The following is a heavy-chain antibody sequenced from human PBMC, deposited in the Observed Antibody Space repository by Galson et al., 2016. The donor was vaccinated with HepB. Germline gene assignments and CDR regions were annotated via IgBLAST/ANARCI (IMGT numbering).Heavy chain of an antibody. V-gene: IGHV3-30*18. D-gene: IGHD2-21*02. Sequence: SLRLSCAASGITFTNYGMHWVRQTPGKGLEWVAHISHDASSKDYADSVKGRFTISRDNSKNTLYLQMISLTTEDTAMYYCANGGPHPYCGGDCSFDHWGQGTPVTVSS. J-gene: IGHJ4*02. CDR2: ISHDASSK. CDR1: GITFTNYG. CDR3: ANGGPHPYCGGDCSFDH.